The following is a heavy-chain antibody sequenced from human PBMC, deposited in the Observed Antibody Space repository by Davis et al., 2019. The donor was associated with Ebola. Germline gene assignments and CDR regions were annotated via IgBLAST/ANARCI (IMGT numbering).Heavy chain of an antibody. Sequence: MPSETLSLTCSVSGVSIKNNYFSWIRQSPGKGLEWIGYIYSSGITNYNPSLKSRVTISVDTSKNQFSLKLSSVTAADTAVYYCARDTSTTGWGIDYWGQGTVVTVSS. CDR2: IYSSGIT. CDR1: GVSIKNNY. J-gene: IGHJ4*02. V-gene: IGHV4-59*01. CDR3: ARDTSTTGWGIDY. D-gene: IGHD6-19*01.